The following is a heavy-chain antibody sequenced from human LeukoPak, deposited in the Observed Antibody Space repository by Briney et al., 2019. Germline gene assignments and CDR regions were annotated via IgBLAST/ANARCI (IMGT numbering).Heavy chain of an antibody. CDR1: GFTFSSYG. Sequence: PGGSLRLSCAASGFTFSSYGMHWVRQAPGKGLEWVAFIRYDGSNKYYADSVKGRFTISRDNSKNTLYLQMNSLRADDTAVYYCAKDPQKWESYFDYWGQGTLVTVSS. V-gene: IGHV3-30*02. J-gene: IGHJ4*02. CDR3: AKDPQKWESYFDY. D-gene: IGHD1-26*01. CDR2: IRYDGSNK.